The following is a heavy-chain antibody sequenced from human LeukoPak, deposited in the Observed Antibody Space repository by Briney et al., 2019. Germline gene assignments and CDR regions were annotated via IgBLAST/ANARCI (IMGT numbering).Heavy chain of an antibody. CDR3: AKDYRPHDFWSGLVDY. V-gene: IGHV3-30*18. CDR2: ISYDGSNK. Sequence: PGGTLRLSCAASGFTFSSYGMHWVRQAPGKGLEWVTLISYDGSNKYYADSVKGRFTISRDNSKNTLYLQMNSLRAEDTAVYYCAKDYRPHDFWSGLVDYWGQGTLVTVSS. CDR1: GFTFSSYG. D-gene: IGHD3-3*01. J-gene: IGHJ4*02.